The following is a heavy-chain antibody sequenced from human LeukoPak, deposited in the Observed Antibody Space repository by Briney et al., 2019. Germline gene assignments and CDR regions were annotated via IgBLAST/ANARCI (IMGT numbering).Heavy chain of an antibody. Sequence: GGSLRLSCAASGFTVSSNYMSWVREAPGKGREWVSVIYSGGSTYYADSVKGRFTISRDKSKNTLYLQMNSLGAEDTAVYYCARVRVVVPADGGPSDYWGQGTLVTVSS. V-gene: IGHV3-66*01. D-gene: IGHD2-2*01. J-gene: IGHJ4*02. CDR2: IYSGGST. CDR1: GFTVSSNY. CDR3: ARVRVVVPADGGPSDY.